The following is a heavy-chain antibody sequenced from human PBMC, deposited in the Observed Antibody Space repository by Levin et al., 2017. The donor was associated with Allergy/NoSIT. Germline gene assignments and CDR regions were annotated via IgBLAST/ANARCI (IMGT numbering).Heavy chain of an antibody. Sequence: PGGSLRLSCTVSGGSISSSSYYWGWIRQPPGKGLEWIGSIYYSGSTYYNPSLKSRVTISVDTSKNQFSLKLSSVTAADTAVYYCARRYYYDSSGYYYYFDYWGQGTLVTVSS. CDR2: IYYSGST. CDR1: GGSISSSSYY. D-gene: IGHD3-22*01. V-gene: IGHV4-39*01. J-gene: IGHJ4*02. CDR3: ARRYYYDSSGYYYYFDY.